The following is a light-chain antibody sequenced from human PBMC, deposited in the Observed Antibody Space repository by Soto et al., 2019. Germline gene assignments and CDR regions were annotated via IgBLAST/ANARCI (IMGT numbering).Light chain of an antibody. V-gene: IGLV1-40*01. CDR3: QSYDSSLSASV. J-gene: IGLJ2*01. CDR1: SSNIGSLYD. CDR2: DNS. Sequence: QSVLTQPPSVSGAPGQRVTISSTGSSSNIGSLYDVHWYQQLPGTAPKLLIYDNSNRPSGVPDRFSGSKSGTSASLAITGLQAEDEADYYCQSYDSSLSASVFGGGTKLTVL.